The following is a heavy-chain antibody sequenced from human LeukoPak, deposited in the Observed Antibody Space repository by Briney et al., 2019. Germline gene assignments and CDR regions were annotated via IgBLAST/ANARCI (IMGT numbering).Heavy chain of an antibody. D-gene: IGHD3-22*01. CDR2: IYSGGST. CDR1: GFTLSSYA. J-gene: IGHJ6*02. V-gene: IGHV3-53*01. Sequence: GGSLRLSCAASGFTLSSYAMSWVRQAPGKGLEWVSVIYSGGSTYYADSVKGRFTISRDNSENALYLQMNSLRAEDTAVYYCARGRDYYDSSGYYSYGMDVWGQGTTVTVSS. CDR3: ARGRDYYDSSGYYSYGMDV.